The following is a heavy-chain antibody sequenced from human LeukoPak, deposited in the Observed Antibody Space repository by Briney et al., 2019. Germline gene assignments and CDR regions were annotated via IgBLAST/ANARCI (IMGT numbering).Heavy chain of an antibody. CDR1: GGSFSGYY. J-gene: IGHJ4*02. Sequence: PSETLSLTCAVYGGSFSGYYWSWIRQPPGKGLEWNGEINHSGSTNYNPSLKSRVTISVDTSKNQFSLKLSSVTAADTAVYYCARVGYKTPFDYWGQGTLVTVSS. D-gene: IGHD5-24*01. V-gene: IGHV4-34*01. CDR2: INHSGST. CDR3: ARVGYKTPFDY.